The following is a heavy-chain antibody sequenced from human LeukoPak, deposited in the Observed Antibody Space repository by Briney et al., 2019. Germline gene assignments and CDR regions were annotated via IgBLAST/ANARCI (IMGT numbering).Heavy chain of an antibody. CDR1: GFTFSSYA. CDR3: AKDLGITMVRGVSPFDY. D-gene: IGHD3-10*01. Sequence: GGSLRLSYAASGFTFSSYAMSWVRQAPGKGLEWVSAISGSGGSTYYADSVKGRFTISRDNSKNTLYLQMNSLRAEDTAVYYCAKDLGITMVRGVSPFDYWGQGTLVTVSS. J-gene: IGHJ4*02. V-gene: IGHV3-23*01. CDR2: ISGSGGST.